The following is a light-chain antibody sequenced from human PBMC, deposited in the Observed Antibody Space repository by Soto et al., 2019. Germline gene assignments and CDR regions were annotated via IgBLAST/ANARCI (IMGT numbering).Light chain of an antibody. CDR2: KAT. Sequence: DTITCMTSQRSDTWLAWYQQKPGTAPKLLIYKATILQSGVPSRFSGCGSGTEFTLAIISFQPDCCATFYCQEYDTQFLGTCGQGTKV. J-gene: IGKJ1*01. CDR1: QRSDTW. V-gene: IGKV1-5*03. CDR3: QEYDTQFLGT.